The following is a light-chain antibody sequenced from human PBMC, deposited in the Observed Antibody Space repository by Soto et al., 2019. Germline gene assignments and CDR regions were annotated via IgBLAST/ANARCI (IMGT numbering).Light chain of an antibody. CDR2: GAS. J-gene: IGKJ1*01. Sequence: DIVMTQSPPTLSVSPGKRATLSCRASQSISSNLAWYQQKPGQAPRLLIYGASTRATGIPARFSGSGSGTEFTLAISSLQSEDFAVYFCQQYINWPRTFGQGTKVEIK. V-gene: IGKV3-15*01. CDR3: QQYINWPRT. CDR1: QSISSN.